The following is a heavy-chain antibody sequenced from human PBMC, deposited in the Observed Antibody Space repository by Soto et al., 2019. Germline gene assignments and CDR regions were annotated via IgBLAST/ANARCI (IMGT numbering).Heavy chain of an antibody. V-gene: IGHV4-59*01. D-gene: IGHD6-13*01. CDR3: VRDCYSSSCFDL. CDR1: GGSITPYY. Sequence: QVQLQESGPGLVKPSETLSLTCTVSGGSITPYYWSWIRQPPGKRLEWIGYISSSGFTNYNPSLNSRVTISVATSKNQFSLKLSSVTAADTAVYYCVRDCYSSSCFDLWGQGTLVTVSS. CDR2: ISSSGFT. J-gene: IGHJ4*02.